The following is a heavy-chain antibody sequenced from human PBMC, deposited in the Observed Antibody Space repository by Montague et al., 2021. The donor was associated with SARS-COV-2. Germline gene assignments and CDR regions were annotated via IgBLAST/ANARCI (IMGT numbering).Heavy chain of an antibody. CDR2: IYYSGST. CDR1: GGSISSSSYY. D-gene: IGHD3-9*01. Sequence: ETLSLTCTVSGGSISSSSYYWGWIRQPPGKGLEWIGSIYYSGSTYYNPSLKSRVTISVDTSKNQFSLKLSSVTAADTAVYYCARAAPWSFRDILTGYYYYYGMDVWGQGTTVTVSS. V-gene: IGHV4-39*07. J-gene: IGHJ6*02. CDR3: ARAAPWSFRDILTGYYYYYGMDV.